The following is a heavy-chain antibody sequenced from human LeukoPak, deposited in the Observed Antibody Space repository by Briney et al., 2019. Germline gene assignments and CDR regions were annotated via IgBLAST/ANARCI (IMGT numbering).Heavy chain of an antibody. J-gene: IGHJ4*02. CDR2: IWFDGSNK. CDR3: ARDLGITADGNYFDY. CDR1: GFTFREYG. Sequence: GWSLRLSCAASGFTFREYGMHWVRQAPAKGLDGVAGIWFDGSNKYYADSVEGRFTVSRDNSKYALNLQMNSLRAEDTAVYYCARDLGITADGNYFDYWGQGTLVTVSS. D-gene: IGHD6-13*01. V-gene: IGHV3-33*01.